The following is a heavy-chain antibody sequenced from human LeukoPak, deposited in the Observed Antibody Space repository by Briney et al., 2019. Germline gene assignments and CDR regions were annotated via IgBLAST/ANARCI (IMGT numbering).Heavy chain of an antibody. D-gene: IGHD4-17*01. V-gene: IGHV4-59*08. CDR1: GGSVSSYY. CDR2: ISYSGIT. CDR3: ARHRATVTTPLDF. J-gene: IGHJ4*02. Sequence: PSETLSLTCTVSGGSVSSYYWSWIRQPPGKGLEWIGYISYSGITNYKPSLKSRVTISVDTSKNQFSLKLGSVTAADTAVYYCARHRATVTTPLDFWGQGTLVTVSS.